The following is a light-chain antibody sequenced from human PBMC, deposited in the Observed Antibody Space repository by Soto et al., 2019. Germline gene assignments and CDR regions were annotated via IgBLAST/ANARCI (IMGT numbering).Light chain of an antibody. J-gene: IGLJ7*02. CDR1: STDVGGYNY. CDR2: EVT. Sequence: QSALTQPPSASGSPGQSVTISCTGTSTDVGGYNYVSWYQQYPGRAPKLMIYEVTKRPSGVPEPFPGSKSGNTASLTVSGLQGGDEADYSCCSYAASNKFYFVFGGGTQLTAL. CDR3: CSYAASNKFYFV. V-gene: IGLV2-8*01.